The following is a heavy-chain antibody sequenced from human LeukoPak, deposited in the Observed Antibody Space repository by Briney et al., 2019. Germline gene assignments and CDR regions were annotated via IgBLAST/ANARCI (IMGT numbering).Heavy chain of an antibody. D-gene: IGHD3-22*01. V-gene: IGHV4-30-4*01. J-gene: IGHJ3*02. CDR3: ARGYYYDSSGYTDAFDI. CDR2: IYYSGST. Sequence: PSQTLSLTCTVSGGSISSGDYYWSWIRQPPGKGLKWIGYIYYSGSTYYNPSLKSRVTISVDTSKNQFSLKLSSVTAADTAVYYCARGYYYDSSGYTDAFDIWGQGTMVTVSS. CDR1: GGSISSGDYY.